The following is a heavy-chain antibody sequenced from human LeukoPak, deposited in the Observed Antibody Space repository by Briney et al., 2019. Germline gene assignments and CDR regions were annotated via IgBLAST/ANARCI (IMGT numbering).Heavy chain of an antibody. CDR2: IICISGDT. D-gene: IGHD5-12*01. Sequence: PGGSLRLSCAASGFRFSNLAMSWVRQAPGKGLEWVSLIICISGDTLYADSVKGRFTISRDISKNRLYLQMNSPRAEDTALYYCAKGAYDYIEMGYFDDWGQGTLVTVSS. CDR1: GFRFSNLA. J-gene: IGHJ4*02. CDR3: AKGAYDYIEMGYFDD. V-gene: IGHV3-23*01.